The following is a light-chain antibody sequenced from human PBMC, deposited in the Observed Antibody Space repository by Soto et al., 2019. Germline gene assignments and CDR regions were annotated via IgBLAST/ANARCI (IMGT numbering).Light chain of an antibody. CDR2: WAS. CDR3: QQYYSTPPT. J-gene: IGKJ4*01. V-gene: IGKV4-1*01. CDR1: QSVLYSSNNKNY. Sequence: DIVMTQSPDSRAVSLGERATINCKSSQSVLYSSNNKNYLAWYQQKPGQPPKLLIYWASTRESGVPDRFSGSGSGTDFTLTISSLQAEDVAVYYCQQYYSTPPTFGGGTKVDIK.